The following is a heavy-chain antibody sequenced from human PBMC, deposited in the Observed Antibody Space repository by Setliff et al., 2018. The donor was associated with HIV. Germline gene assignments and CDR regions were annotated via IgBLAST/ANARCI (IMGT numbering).Heavy chain of an antibody. CDR2: VSDSGTT. Sequence: SETLSLTCGVSGGSFSDYHWTWIRQSPGKGLEWIGEVSDSGTTNYNPSLKSRVTISVDTSKIQFSLRLTSVTAADTAVFYCARLTTTYYYDSSAYYHPVWGQGTLVTVSS. J-gene: IGHJ4*02. CDR3: ARLTTTYYYDSSAYYHPV. V-gene: IGHV4-34*01. CDR1: GGSFSDYH. D-gene: IGHD3-22*01.